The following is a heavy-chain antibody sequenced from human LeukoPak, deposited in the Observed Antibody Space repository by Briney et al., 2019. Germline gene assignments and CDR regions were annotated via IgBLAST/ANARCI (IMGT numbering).Heavy chain of an antibody. J-gene: IGHJ4*02. D-gene: IGHD2-15*01. V-gene: IGHV3-30-3*01. Sequence: PGGSLRLSCAASGFTFSSYAMHWVRQAPGKGLEWVAVISYDGSNKYYADSVKGRFTISRDNSKNTLFLQMNNLRAEDTAVYYCARDMDASGSGRLDYWGQGTLVTVSS. CDR3: ARDMDASGSGRLDY. CDR1: GFTFSSYA. CDR2: ISYDGSNK.